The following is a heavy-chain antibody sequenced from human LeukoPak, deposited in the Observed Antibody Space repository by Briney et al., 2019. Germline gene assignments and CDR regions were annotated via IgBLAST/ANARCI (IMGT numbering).Heavy chain of an antibody. Sequence: ASVKVSCKASGYTFTSYDINWVRQATGQGLEWMGWMNPNSGNTGYAQKFQGRVTMTRNTSISTAYMELSSLRSEDTAVYYCARGRYSSGWYGDYYGMDVWGQGTTVTVSS. CDR3: ARGRYSSGWYGDYYGMDV. D-gene: IGHD6-19*01. J-gene: IGHJ6*02. CDR1: GYTFTSYD. V-gene: IGHV1-8*01. CDR2: MNPNSGNT.